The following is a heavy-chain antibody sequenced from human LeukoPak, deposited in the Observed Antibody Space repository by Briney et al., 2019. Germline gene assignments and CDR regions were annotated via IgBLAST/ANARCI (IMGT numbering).Heavy chain of an antibody. D-gene: IGHD3-22*01. J-gene: IGHJ5*02. CDR2: IWSHGRSE. V-gene: IGHV3-33*01. CDR3: ARDIDTSSHYGWFDP. Sequence: GGSLRLSCAASGFTFSNYGIHWVRQAPGKGLEWVSVIWSHGRSEYYADSVKGRFTISRDNSKNTVSLQTNSLRGEDTAVYYCARDIDTSSHYGWFDPWGQGTLVIVSS. CDR1: GFTFSNYG.